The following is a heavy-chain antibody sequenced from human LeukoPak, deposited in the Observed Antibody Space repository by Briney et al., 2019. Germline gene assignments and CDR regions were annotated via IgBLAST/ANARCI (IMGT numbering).Heavy chain of an antibody. V-gene: IGHV3-7*03. Sequence: GGSLRLSCAASGFTFSSYWMSWVRQAPGKGLEWVANIKQDGSEKYYVDSVKGRFTLSRDNAKNSVYLQMNGLRPEDMALYFCAKAAGLGSYCSRIHYWGQGILVTVSS. CDR3: AKAAGLGSYCSRIHY. J-gene: IGHJ4*02. CDR2: IKQDGSEK. D-gene: IGHD3-10*01. CDR1: GFTFSSYW.